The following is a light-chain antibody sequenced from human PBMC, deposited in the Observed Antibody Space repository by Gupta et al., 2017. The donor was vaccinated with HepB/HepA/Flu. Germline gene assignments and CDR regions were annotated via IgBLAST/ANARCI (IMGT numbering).Light chain of an antibody. V-gene: IGKV3-20*01. CDR2: GAS. CDR3: QQYGSSYT. CDR1: QNIATTY. J-gene: IGKJ2*01. Sequence: EIVLTQSPGTLSLSPGERATLSCRASQNIATTYLAWYQHKPGQAPRLLIYGASSRATGIPDRFSGSGSGTDFTLTISRLEPEEVAVYYCQQYGSSYTFGQGTKLEIK.